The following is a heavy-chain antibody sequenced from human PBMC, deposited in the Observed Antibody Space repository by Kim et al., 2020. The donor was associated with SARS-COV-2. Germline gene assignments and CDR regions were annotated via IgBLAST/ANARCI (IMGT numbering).Heavy chain of an antibody. Sequence: ASVKVSCKASGYTFTSYGISWVRQAPGQGLEWMGWINAYNGNTKYAQNLQGRVSMTTDTSTTTAYMELRSLRSYDTAVYYCARDYGAGSYRIFGYYYGMDVWGQGTTVTVSS. CDR2: INAYNGNT. J-gene: IGHJ6*02. V-gene: IGHV1-18*01. D-gene: IGHD3-10*01. CDR1: GYTFTSYG. CDR3: ARDYGAGSYRIFGYYYGMDV.